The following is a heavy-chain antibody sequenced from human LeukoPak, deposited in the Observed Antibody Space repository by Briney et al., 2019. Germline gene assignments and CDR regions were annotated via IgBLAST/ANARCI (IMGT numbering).Heavy chain of an antibody. D-gene: IGHD4-17*01. V-gene: IGHV3-23*01. CDR1: GFTFSSYA. CDR2: FSGSGGST. J-gene: IGHJ4*02. CDR3: AKEIWPTVTTPGWTYFDY. Sequence: GGSLRLSCAASGFTFSSYAMSWVRQAPGKGLECISGFSGSGGSTYYADSVKGRFTISRDNSKNTLYLQMNSLRAEDTAVYYCAKEIWPTVTTPGWTYFDYWGQGALVTVSS.